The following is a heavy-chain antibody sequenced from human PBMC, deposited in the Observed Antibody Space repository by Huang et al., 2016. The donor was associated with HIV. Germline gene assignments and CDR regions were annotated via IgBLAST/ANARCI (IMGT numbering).Heavy chain of an antibody. Sequence: QVQLVQSGGEVKQPGASVRVYCKASGYDFGSYGMSWVRQAAGQGREWLRWIGSDSRDMRTPQKFQGSVPMTTDRSATTTYMELRSLRYDDTAVYYCARDTYYTDIWKRNDASFLWGQGTMITVYS. D-gene: IGHD3-22*01. CDR3: ARDTYYTDIWKRNDASFL. CDR1: GYDFGSYG. CDR2: IGSDSRDM. V-gene: IGHV1-18*01. J-gene: IGHJ3*01.